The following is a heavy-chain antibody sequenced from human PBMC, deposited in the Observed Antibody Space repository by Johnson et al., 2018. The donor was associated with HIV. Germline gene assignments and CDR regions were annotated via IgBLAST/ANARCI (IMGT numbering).Heavy chain of an antibody. Sequence: QVQLVESGGGVVQPGRSLRLSCAASGFTFDDYAMHWVRQAPGKGLEWVALISYDGSSTYYANSVKGRFTISRDNSKNTLYLKMHSLRAEDTAVYYCARQRRAGPLDAFDFWGQGTRVTVSS. CDR3: ARQRRAGPLDAFDF. CDR1: GFTFDDYA. J-gene: IGHJ3*01. V-gene: IGHV3-30*03. CDR2: ISYDGSST. D-gene: IGHD6-19*01.